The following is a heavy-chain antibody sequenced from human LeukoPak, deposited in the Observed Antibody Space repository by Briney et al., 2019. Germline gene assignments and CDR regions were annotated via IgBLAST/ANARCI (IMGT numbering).Heavy chain of an antibody. D-gene: IGHD3-10*01. Sequence: GGSLRLSCAASGFRFDEYGMSWVRQVPGKGLEWVCGTNWNGGSTGYVDSVKGRFTISRDNAKNSVYLQMNNLRVEDTAVYYCARDVVGDLWFIPLDNWGQGTLVTVSS. J-gene: IGHJ4*02. V-gene: IGHV3-20*04. CDR3: ARDVVGDLWFIPLDN. CDR1: GFRFDEYG. CDR2: TNWNGGST.